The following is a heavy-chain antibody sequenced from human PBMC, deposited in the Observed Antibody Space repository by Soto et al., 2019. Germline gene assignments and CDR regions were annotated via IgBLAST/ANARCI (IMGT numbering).Heavy chain of an antibody. V-gene: IGHV3-30-3*01. CDR1: GFTFSSYT. CDR2: ISYDGHNI. Sequence: QVQLVESGGGVVQPGRSLRLSCAASGFTFSSYTIHWVRQAPGKGLEWVADISYDGHNIYFADSVRGRFTISRDNSKNTVYLQMNSLRGDDTAVYCCAKAARGLTSGWYEYYFDHWGLGTVVTVSS. J-gene: IGHJ4*02. D-gene: IGHD6-19*01. CDR3: AKAARGLTSGWYEYYFDH.